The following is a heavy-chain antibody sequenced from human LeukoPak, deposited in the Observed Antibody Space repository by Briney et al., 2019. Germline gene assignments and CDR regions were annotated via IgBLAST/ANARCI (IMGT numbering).Heavy chain of an antibody. CDR3: ARTPYYYDSSGNTSPFDP. Sequence: SETLSLTCTVSGGSISSSSYYWGWIRQPPGKGLEWIGSIYYSGSTYYNPSLKSRVAISVDTSKNQFSLKLSSVTAADTAVYYCARTPYYYDSSGNTSPFDPWGQGTLVTVSS. CDR1: GGSISSSSYY. CDR2: IYYSGST. D-gene: IGHD3-22*01. J-gene: IGHJ5*02. V-gene: IGHV4-39*07.